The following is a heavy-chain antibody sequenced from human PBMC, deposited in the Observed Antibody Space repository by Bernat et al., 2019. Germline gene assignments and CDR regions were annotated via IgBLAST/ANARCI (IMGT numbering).Heavy chain of an antibody. D-gene: IGHD3-16*01. CDR3: ARKGLGGSHYYYLAMDV. J-gene: IGHJ6*02. CDR1: GYTFSHYG. CDR2: ISGYDGNT. V-gene: IGHV1-18*01. Sequence: QVQLVQSGAEVKKPGASVKVSCKASGYTFSHYGISWVRQAPGQGHEWMGWISGYDGNTDYAGNFQGRVTMTTDTSTSTAYMEVRSMRSDDTAVFYCARKGLGGSHYYYLAMDVWGQGTTVTVSS.